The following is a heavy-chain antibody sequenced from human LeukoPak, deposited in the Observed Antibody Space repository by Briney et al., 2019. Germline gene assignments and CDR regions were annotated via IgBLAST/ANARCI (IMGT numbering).Heavy chain of an antibody. J-gene: IGHJ4*02. CDR3: ARVGSSGYYFDN. V-gene: IGHV3-21*01. CDR2: ISSSSNYI. CDR1: GFTFSSYS. D-gene: IGHD3-22*01. Sequence: GASLRLSCAASGFTFSSYSMNWVRQAPGKGLEWVSSISSSSNYIYYADSVKGRFTISRDNAKNSLYLQMNSLRAEDTAVYHCARVGSSGYYFDNWGQGTLVTVSS.